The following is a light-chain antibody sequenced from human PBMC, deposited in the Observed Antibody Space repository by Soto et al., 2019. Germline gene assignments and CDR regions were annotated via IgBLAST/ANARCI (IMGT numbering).Light chain of an antibody. CDR3: AAWDDSLNGWV. Sequence: QSVLTQPPSASGTPGQRVTISCSGSSSNIGSNYVYWYQQLPGTAPKLLIYSNDQRPSGVPDRFSASKSGTAASLAISGLQSEVEADYYCAAWDDSLNGWVFGGGTKLTVL. CDR1: SSNIGSNY. J-gene: IGLJ3*02. V-gene: IGLV1-44*01. CDR2: SND.